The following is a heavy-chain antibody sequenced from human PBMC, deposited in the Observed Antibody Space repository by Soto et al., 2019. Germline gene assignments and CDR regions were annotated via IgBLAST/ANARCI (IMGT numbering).Heavy chain of an antibody. CDR3: AREGQGPNYYGMDV. Sequence: QVQLVESGGGVVQPGRSLRLSCAASGFTFSSYGMHWVRQAPGKGLEWVAVIWYDGSNKYYADSVKGRFTISRDNSKKWRYRQRNGLGAEDTAVYYCAREGQGPNYYGMDVWGQGTRSPSP. V-gene: IGHV3-33*01. J-gene: IGHJ6*02. CDR2: IWYDGSNK. CDR1: GFTFSSYG.